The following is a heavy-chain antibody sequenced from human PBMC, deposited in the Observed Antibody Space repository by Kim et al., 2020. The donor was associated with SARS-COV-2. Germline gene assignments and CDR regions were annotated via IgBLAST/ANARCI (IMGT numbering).Heavy chain of an antibody. V-gene: IGHV6-1*01. J-gene: IGHJ5*02. CDR1: GDSVPSNSAA. Sequence: SQTLSLTCAISGDSVPSNSAAWNWIRQSPSRGLEWLGRTYYRSKWYNEYAVSVKSRITINPDTSKNQFSLQLNSVTPKDTAVYYCVGGGGWNTWGQGTLVTVSS. CDR2: TYYRSKWYN. CDR3: VGGGGWNT. D-gene: IGHD6-19*01.